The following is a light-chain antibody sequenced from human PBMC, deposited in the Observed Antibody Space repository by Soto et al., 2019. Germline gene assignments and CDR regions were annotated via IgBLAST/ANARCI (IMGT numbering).Light chain of an antibody. J-gene: IGKJ1*01. CDR1: QSISSW. CDR3: QQYRGYWT. V-gene: IGKV1-5*01. Sequence: DIQMTQSPSTLSASVGDRVTITCRASQSISSWLAWYQQKPGKAPKLLIYDASSLESGVPSRFSGSGSGTEFTLTISSLQPDDCATYYCQQYRGYWTVGQGTKVDNK. CDR2: DAS.